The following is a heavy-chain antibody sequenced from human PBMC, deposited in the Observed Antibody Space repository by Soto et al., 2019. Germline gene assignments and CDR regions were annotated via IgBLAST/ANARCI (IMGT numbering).Heavy chain of an antibody. V-gene: IGHV4-4*07. CDR3: ARDFDVNTALDYWYFDL. J-gene: IGHJ2*01. Sequence: QVQLQESGPGPVKASETLSLTCTLSGGSTSGNYWSWIRQTAGKGLGWIGRSYSSGRTHYNPSLKRVVTMSVSTNHFSLKLNSVTAADTAVYYCARDFDVNTALDYWYFDLWGRGTLVTVSS. CDR2: SYSSGRT. CDR1: GGSTSGNY. D-gene: IGHD5-18*01.